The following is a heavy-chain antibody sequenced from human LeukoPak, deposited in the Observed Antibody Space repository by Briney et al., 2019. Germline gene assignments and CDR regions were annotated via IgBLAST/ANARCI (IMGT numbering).Heavy chain of an antibody. D-gene: IGHD3-22*01. V-gene: IGHV3-66*01. Sequence: GVLRLSCAASGFTVSTNYMSWVRQAPGKGLEWVSLIYSGGITQYADSVKGRFTISRANSKNTLYLQMTSLRAEDTAVYHCARDGYYDSSGYRKHDGFDIWGQGTLVTVSS. J-gene: IGHJ3*02. CDR1: GFTVSTNY. CDR2: IYSGGIT. CDR3: ARDGYYDSSGYRKHDGFDI.